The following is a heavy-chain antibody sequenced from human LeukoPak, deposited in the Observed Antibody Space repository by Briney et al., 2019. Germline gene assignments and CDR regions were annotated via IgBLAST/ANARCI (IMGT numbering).Heavy chain of an antibody. CDR1: GFTVSSNY. Sequence: PGGSLRLSCAASGFTVSSNYMSWVRQAPGKGLEWVSAISGSGGSTYYADSVKGRFTISRDNSKNTLYLQMNSLRAEDTAVYYCAKDDFDWLPYIEYDYWGQGTLVTVSS. V-gene: IGHV3-23*01. CDR3: AKDDFDWLPYIEYDY. D-gene: IGHD3-9*01. J-gene: IGHJ4*02. CDR2: ISGSGGST.